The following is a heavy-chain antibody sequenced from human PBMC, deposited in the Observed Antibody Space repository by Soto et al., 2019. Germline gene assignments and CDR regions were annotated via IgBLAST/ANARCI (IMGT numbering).Heavy chain of an antibody. Sequence: QVQLVQSGAEVKKPGSSVKVSCKASGGTFSSYAISWVRQAPGQGLEWMGGIIPIFGTANYAQKFQGRVTITADESTSTAYMELSSLRSEDTAVDYCARVAYIAARPASYYYSYGMDVWGQGTTVTVSS. CDR2: IIPIFGTA. J-gene: IGHJ6*02. D-gene: IGHD6-6*01. CDR1: GGTFSSYA. CDR3: ARVAYIAARPASYYYSYGMDV. V-gene: IGHV1-69*12.